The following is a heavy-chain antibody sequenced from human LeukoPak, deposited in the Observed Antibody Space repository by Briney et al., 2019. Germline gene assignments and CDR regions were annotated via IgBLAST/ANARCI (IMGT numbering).Heavy chain of an antibody. D-gene: IGHD3-16*01. Sequence: SETLSLTCTVSGGSISSFYWTWIRQPPGKGLEWIGYIYYSGSNRYNPSFKSRVTISIDTSKNQFSLKLTAVTAADTAVYYWARGGDKWDYWGQGTLVTVSS. J-gene: IGHJ4*02. CDR2: IYYSGSN. CDR3: ARGGDKWDY. V-gene: IGHV4-59*01. CDR1: GGSISSFY.